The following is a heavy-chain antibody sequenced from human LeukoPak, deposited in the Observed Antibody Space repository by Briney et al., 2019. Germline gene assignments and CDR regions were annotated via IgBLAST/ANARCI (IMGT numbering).Heavy chain of an antibody. D-gene: IGHD6-13*01. CDR1: GFTFISYW. J-gene: IGHJ4*02. Sequence: PGGSLRLSCAASGFTFISYWMSWVRQAPGKGLEWVAVISFDESNKFYADFVRGRFTISRDNSKNTLYLQMNSLRAEDTAVYYCAKGGGTGYSSSWYSHWGQGTLVTVSS. V-gene: IGHV3-30*18. CDR2: ISFDESNK. CDR3: AKGGGTGYSSSWYSH.